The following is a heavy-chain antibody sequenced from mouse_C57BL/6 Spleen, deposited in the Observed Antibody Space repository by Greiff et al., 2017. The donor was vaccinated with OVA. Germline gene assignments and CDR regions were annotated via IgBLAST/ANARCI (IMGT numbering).Heavy chain of an antibody. D-gene: IGHD2-4*01. J-gene: IGHJ2*01. CDR1: GFSLTSYA. CDR2: IWTGGGT. CDR3: ARIYYDYDAYFDY. V-gene: IGHV2-9-1*01. Sequence: VKLEESGPGLVAPSQSLSITCTVSGFSLTSYAISWVRQPPGKGLEWLGVIWTGGGTNYNSALKSRLSISKDNSKSQVFLKMNSLQTDDTARYYCARIYYDYDAYFDYWGQGTTLTVSS.